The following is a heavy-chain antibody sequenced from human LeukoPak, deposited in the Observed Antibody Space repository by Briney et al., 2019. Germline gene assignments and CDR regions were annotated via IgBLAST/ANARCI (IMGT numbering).Heavy chain of an antibody. Sequence: SETLSLTCTVSGGSISSYYWSWIRQPPGKGLEWIGYIYYSGSTNYNPSLKSRVTISVGTSKNQFSLKLSSVTAADTAVYYCARDRPRDFWSGYYAPVAFDIWGQGTMVTVSS. D-gene: IGHD3-3*01. J-gene: IGHJ3*02. V-gene: IGHV4-59*01. CDR1: GGSISSYY. CDR3: ARDRPRDFWSGYYAPVAFDI. CDR2: IYYSGST.